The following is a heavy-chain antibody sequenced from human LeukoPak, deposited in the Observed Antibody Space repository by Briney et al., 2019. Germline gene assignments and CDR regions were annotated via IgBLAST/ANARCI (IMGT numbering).Heavy chain of an antibody. V-gene: IGHV4-59*01. D-gene: IGHD6-19*01. Sequence: APETLSLTCSVSGGSISSYYWSWIRQPPGKGLEWIGYIYYSGSTHYNPSLKSRVTITVDTSKNQFSLKLSSVTAADTAVYFCARGLAVSGRSRLDFWGQGTLVTVSS. J-gene: IGHJ4*02. CDR1: GGSISSYY. CDR2: IYYSGST. CDR3: ARGLAVSGRSRLDF.